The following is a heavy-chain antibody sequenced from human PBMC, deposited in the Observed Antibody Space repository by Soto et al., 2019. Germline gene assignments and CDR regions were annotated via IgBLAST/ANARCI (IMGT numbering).Heavy chain of an antibody. CDR3: ARAKWDPYITGTFYYYYYYMDV. J-gene: IGHJ6*03. CDR1: GFTFSDYY. CDR2: ISSSGSTI. D-gene: IGHD1-20*01. Sequence: GGSLRLSCAASGFTFSDYYMSWIRQAPGKGLEWVSYISSSGSTIYYADSVKGRFTISRDNAKNSLYLQMNSLRAEDKAVYYCARAKWDPYITGTFYYYYYYMDVWGKGTTVTVSS. V-gene: IGHV3-11*01.